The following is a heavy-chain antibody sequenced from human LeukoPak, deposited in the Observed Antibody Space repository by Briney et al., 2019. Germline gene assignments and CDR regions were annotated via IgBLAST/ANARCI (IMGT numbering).Heavy chain of an antibody. J-gene: IGHJ3*02. CDR2: IYWNDDK. V-gene: IGHV2-5*01. CDR3: AHINLTDCSGGSCYGADVFDI. CDR1: GFPLSTSGVG. Sequence: SGPTLVKPTQTLTLTCTFSGFPLSTSGVGVGWIRQPPGKALEWLALIYWNDDKRYSPSLKSRLTITKDTSKNQVVLTMTNMDPVDTATYYCAHINLTDCSGGSCYGADVFDIWGQGTMVTVSS. D-gene: IGHD2-15*01.